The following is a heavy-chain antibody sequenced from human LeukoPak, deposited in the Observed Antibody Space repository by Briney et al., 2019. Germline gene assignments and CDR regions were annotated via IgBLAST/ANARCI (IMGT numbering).Heavy chain of an antibody. J-gene: IGHJ4*02. CDR2: ISYDGSNK. V-gene: IGHV3-30*18. CDR3: AKALWFGELFRAPLGY. D-gene: IGHD3-10*01. CDR1: GFTFSRYG. Sequence: PGGSLRLSCAASGFTFSRYGIYWVRQAPGKGLEWVAVISYDGSNKYYADSVKGRFTISRDNSKNTLYLQMNSLRAEDTAVYYCAKALWFGELFRAPLGYWGQGTLVTVSS.